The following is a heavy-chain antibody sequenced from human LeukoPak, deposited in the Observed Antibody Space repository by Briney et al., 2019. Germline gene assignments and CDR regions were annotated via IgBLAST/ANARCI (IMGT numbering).Heavy chain of an antibody. J-gene: IGHJ4*02. CDR2: IFPSGGEI. CDR3: AKPYYDILTGIKYYFDY. D-gene: IGHD3-9*01. Sequence: AGGSLRLSCAASGFTFSTFAMIWVRQPPGKGLGWVSSIFPSGGEIHYADSVRGRFTISRDNSKSTLSLQMNSLRAEDTAVYYCAKPYYDILTGIKYYFDYWGQGTLVTVSS. CDR1: GFTFSTFA. V-gene: IGHV3-23*01.